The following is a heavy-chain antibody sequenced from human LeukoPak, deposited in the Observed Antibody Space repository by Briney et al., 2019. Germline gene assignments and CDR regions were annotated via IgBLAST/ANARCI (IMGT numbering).Heavy chain of an antibody. D-gene: IGHD1-1*01. V-gene: IGHV3-21*01. J-gene: IGHJ4*02. CDR1: GFTFSSYS. CDR2: ISSSSSYI. CDR3: ARVVTLERGGGLDY. Sequence: GGSLRLSCAASGFTFSSYSMNWVRQAPGKGLEWVSSISSSSSYIYYADSVKGRFTISRDNAKNSLYLQMNSLRAEDTAVYYCARVVTLERGGGLDYWGQGTLVTVSS.